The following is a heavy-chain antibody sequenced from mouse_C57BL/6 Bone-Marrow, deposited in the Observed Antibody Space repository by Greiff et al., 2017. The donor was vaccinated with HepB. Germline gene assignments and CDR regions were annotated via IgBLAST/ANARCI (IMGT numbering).Heavy chain of an antibody. CDR1: GYTFTSYW. D-gene: IGHD1-1*01. Sequence: QVQLQQSGAELAKPGASVKLSCKASGYTFTSYWMHWVKQRPGQGLEWIGYINPSSGYTKYNQKFKYKATLTADKSSSTAYMQLSSLTYEDSAVYYCARYTTVPFDYWGQGTTLTVSS. V-gene: IGHV1-7*01. CDR3: ARYTTVPFDY. CDR2: INPSSGYT. J-gene: IGHJ2*01.